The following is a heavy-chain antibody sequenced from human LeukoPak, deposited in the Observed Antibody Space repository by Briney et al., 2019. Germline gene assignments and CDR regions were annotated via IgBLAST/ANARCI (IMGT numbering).Heavy chain of an antibody. V-gene: IGHV4-59*01. CDR3: ARIPSNIAAFDY. D-gene: IGHD6-13*01. CDR2: IYYSGST. Sequence: PSETLSLTCTVSGGSISSYYWSWIRQPPGKGLEWIGYIYYSGSTNYNPSLKSRVTISVDTSKNQFSLKLSSVTAADTAVYYCARIPSNIAAFDYWGQGTLVTVSS. CDR1: GGSISSYY. J-gene: IGHJ4*02.